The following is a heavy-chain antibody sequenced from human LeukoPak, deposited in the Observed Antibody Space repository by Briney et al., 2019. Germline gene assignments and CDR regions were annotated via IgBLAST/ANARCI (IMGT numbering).Heavy chain of an antibody. J-gene: IGHJ5*02. V-gene: IGHV4-39*01. CDR2: INYSGRT. CDR3: ARGRKDLNWFDP. CDR1: GGSISSNNYF. D-gene: IGHD1-26*01. Sequence: PTETLSLTCTVSGGSISSNNYFWGWIRRPPGKGLEWIALINYSGRTFYNPSLESRVTISVDMSKNQFSLRLNSVTAADTAVYYCARGRKDLNWFDPWGQGTLVTVSS.